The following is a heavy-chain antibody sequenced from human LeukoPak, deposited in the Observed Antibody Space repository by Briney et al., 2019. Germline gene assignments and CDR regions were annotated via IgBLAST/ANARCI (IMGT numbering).Heavy chain of an antibody. CDR3: ARDYRPYMVRGVILNWFDP. Sequence: SETLSLTCTVSGGSISSSSYYWGWIRQPPGKGLEWIGSIYYSGSTYYNPSLKSRVTISVDTSKNQFSLKLSSVTAADTAVYYCARDYRPYMVRGVILNWFDPWGQGTLVTVSS. D-gene: IGHD3-10*01. V-gene: IGHV4-39*07. CDR2: IYYSGST. CDR1: GGSISSSSYY. J-gene: IGHJ5*02.